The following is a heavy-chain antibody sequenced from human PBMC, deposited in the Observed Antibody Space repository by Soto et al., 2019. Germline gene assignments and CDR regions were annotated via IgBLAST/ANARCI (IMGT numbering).Heavy chain of an antibody. CDR1: GGTFSSYA. D-gene: IGHD2-2*02. CDR3: ARGPTCSSTSCYTRGMYF. CDR2: IIPIFGTA. Sequence: SVKVSCKASGGTFSSYAISWVRQAPGQGLEWMGGIIPIFGTANYAQKFQGRVTITADESTSTAYMELSSLRSEDTAVYYCARGPTCSSTSCYTRGMYFWGQGTLVTVSS. J-gene: IGHJ4*02. V-gene: IGHV1-69*13.